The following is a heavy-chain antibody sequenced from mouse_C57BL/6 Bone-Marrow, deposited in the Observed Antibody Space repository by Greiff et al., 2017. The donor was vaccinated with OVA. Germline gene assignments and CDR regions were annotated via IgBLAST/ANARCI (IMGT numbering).Heavy chain of an antibody. J-gene: IGHJ4*01. CDR2: INPSSGYT. CDR1: GYTFTSYW. D-gene: IGHD2-4*01. Sequence: VQLVESGAELAKPGASVKLSCKASGYTFTSYWMHWVKQRPGQGLEWIGYINPSSGYTKYNQKFKDKATLTAGKSSSTAYMQLSSLTYEDSAVYYCARKDDYDYYAMDYWGQGTSVTVSS. V-gene: IGHV1-7*01. CDR3: ARKDDYDYYAMDY.